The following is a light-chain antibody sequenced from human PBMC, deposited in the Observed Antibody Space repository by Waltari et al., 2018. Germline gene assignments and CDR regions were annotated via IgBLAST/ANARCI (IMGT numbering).Light chain of an antibody. Sequence: QSVLTQPPSVSGAPGQRVTISCPGSSSNTGSYYNVHWYQHLPGTAPKVLIYANNNRPSGVPDRFSGSKSGASASLAITGLQAEDEADYYCQSFDSSLDGYVFGTGTKVTVL. CDR2: ANN. J-gene: IGLJ1*01. CDR1: SSNTGSYYN. V-gene: IGLV1-40*01. CDR3: QSFDSSLDGYV.